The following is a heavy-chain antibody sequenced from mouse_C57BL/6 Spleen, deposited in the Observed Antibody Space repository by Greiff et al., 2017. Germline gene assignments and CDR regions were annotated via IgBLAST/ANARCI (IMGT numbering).Heavy chain of an antibody. CDR2: IYPGSGST. Sequence: QVQLQQPGAELVKPGASVKMSCKASGYTFTSYWITWVKQRPGQGLEWIGDIYPGSGSTNYNEKFKSKATLTVDTSSSTDYMQLSSLTSEDSAVYYCARGNHYYAMDYWGQGTSGTVSS. V-gene: IGHV1-55*01. CDR1: GYTFTSYW. J-gene: IGHJ4*01. CDR3: ARGNHYYAMDY.